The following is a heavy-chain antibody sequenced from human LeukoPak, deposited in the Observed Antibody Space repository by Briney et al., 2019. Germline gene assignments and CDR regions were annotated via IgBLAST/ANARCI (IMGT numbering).Heavy chain of an antibody. CDR3: AKGKTYCGGDCYSPGAFDI. CDR1: GFTFDDYA. D-gene: IGHD2-21*02. Sequence: GGSLRLSCAASGFTFDDYAMHWVRQAPRKGLEWVSGISWNSGSIGYADSVKGRFTISRDNAKNSLYLQMNSLRAEHMALYYCAKGKTYCGGDCYSPGAFDIWGQGTMVTVSS. J-gene: IGHJ3*02. V-gene: IGHV3-9*03. CDR2: ISWNSGSI.